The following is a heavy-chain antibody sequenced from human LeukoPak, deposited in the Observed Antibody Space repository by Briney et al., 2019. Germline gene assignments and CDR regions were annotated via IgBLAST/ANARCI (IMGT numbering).Heavy chain of an antibody. Sequence: GGSLRLSCAASGFTFSNYAMSWVRQAPGKGLEWVSAISGSGGSPYYADSVKGRFTISRDNSKNTLYLQMNSLRAEDTAVYYCAKDPSIVVVPAAIGGGVYFDYWGQGTLVTVSS. V-gene: IGHV3-23*01. CDR1: GFTFSNYA. CDR2: ISGSGGSP. CDR3: AKDPSIVVVPAAIGGGVYFDY. J-gene: IGHJ4*02. D-gene: IGHD2-2*01.